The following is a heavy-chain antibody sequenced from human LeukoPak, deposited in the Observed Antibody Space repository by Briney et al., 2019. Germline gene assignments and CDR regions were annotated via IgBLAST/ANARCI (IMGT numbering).Heavy chain of an antibody. CDR1: GFTFSSYG. CDR2: ISGSGGTT. Sequence: GGSLRLSCAASGFTFSSYGMNWVRQAPGKGLEWVSVISGSGGTTYYADYVKGRFTISRDNSKNTLFLQMNSLRAEDTAVYYCARVYLYNWFDPWGQGTLVTVSS. J-gene: IGHJ5*02. D-gene: IGHD2-2*01. V-gene: IGHV3-23*01. CDR3: ARVYLYNWFDP.